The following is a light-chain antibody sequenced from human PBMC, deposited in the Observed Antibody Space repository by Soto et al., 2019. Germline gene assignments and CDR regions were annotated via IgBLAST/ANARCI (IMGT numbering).Light chain of an antibody. Sequence: EIVMTQSPATLSVSPGERATLSCRASQSVSSNLAWYQQKPGQAPRLLIYGASTRATGIPGRFSGSGSGTEFTLPISSLQSEDFAVYYCQQYNNWLYTFGQGTKLEIK. J-gene: IGKJ2*01. CDR2: GAS. V-gene: IGKV3-15*01. CDR3: QQYNNWLYT. CDR1: QSVSSN.